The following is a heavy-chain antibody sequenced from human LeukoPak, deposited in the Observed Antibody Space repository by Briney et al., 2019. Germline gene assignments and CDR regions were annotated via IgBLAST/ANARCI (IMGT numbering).Heavy chain of an antibody. V-gene: IGHV3-7*03. Sequence: PGGSLRLSCAASGFTFSSYCMSWVRQAPRKGLEWVANIKQDGSEKYYVDSVKGRFTISRDNAKNSLYLQMNSLRAEDTAVYYCARGKGLLNWGEGTLVTVSS. CDR1: GFTFSSYC. D-gene: IGHD2-21*01. CDR3: ARGKGLLN. CDR2: IKQDGSEK. J-gene: IGHJ4*02.